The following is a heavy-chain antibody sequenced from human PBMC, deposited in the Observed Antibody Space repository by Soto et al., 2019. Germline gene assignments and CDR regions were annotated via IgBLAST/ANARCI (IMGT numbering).Heavy chain of an antibody. D-gene: IGHD3-3*01. J-gene: IGHJ5*02. V-gene: IGHV4-30-2*02. CDR1: GGSISSGGYS. CDR2: IYHSGST. CDR3: ARSEYYDFWSGYYKRVTAIRWFDP. Sequence: PSETLSLTCAVSGGSISSGGYSWSWIRQPPGKGLEWIGYIYHSGSTYYNPSLKSRVTISVDRSKNQFSLKLSSVTAADTAVYYCARSEYYDFWSGYYKRVTAIRWFDPWGQGTLVTVSS.